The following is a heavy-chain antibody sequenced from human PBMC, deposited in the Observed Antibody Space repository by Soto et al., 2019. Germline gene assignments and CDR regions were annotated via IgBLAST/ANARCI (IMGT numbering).Heavy chain of an antibody. Sequence: QVQLVQSGAEVKKPGASVKVSCKASGYTFTSYDINWVRQATGQGLEWMGWMNPNSGNSGFPQKFQGRVTMTRDSSISTAYMEVRSLRSEDTAVYYCAWTYGDLDYWGQGTLVTVSS. CDR1: GYTFTSYD. D-gene: IGHD4-17*01. CDR3: AWTYGDLDY. J-gene: IGHJ4*02. CDR2: MNPNSGNS. V-gene: IGHV1-8*01.